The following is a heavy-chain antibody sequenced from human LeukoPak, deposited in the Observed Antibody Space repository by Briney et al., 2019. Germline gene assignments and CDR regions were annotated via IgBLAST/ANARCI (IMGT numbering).Heavy chain of an antibody. CDR2: ISSSSSYI. D-gene: IGHD3-22*01. J-gene: IGHJ6*03. CDR1: GFTFSSYG. Sequence: TGGSLRLSCAASGFTFSSYGMHWVRQAPGKGLEWVSSISSSSSYIYYADSVKGRFTISRDNAKNSLYLQMNSLRSEDTAVYYCARGGHYYDSSGYYGGPRDYYYYMDVWGKGTTVTVSS. V-gene: IGHV3-21*04. CDR3: ARGGHYYDSSGYYGGPRDYYYYMDV.